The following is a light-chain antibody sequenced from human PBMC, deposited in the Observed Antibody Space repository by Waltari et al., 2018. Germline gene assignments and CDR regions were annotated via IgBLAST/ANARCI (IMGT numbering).Light chain of an antibody. Sequence: IVLTQSPDSLAVSLGERATTNCKSSQSVFFSSTNKNYLAWYQKKPGQPPNPLFYWASTREYGVPARFSGSGSGTDFTLTISRLQAEDVAVYDCQQYFASVVTFGGGTQVEIK. CDR3: QQYFASVVT. CDR2: WAS. J-gene: IGKJ4*01. CDR1: QSVFFSSTNKNY. V-gene: IGKV4-1*01.